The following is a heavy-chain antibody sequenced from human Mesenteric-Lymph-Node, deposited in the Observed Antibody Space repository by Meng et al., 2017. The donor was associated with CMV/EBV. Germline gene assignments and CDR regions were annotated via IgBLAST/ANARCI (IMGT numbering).Heavy chain of an antibody. CDR3: ARQYVVGGAFDP. Sequence: GESLKISCQGSGYSFSDYWIGWVRQMPGKGLEWMGIIFPGDSDTKYSPSFQGQVTISADKSITTAYLQWSSLKASDTAMYYCARQYVVGGAFDPWGQGTLVTVSS. V-gene: IGHV5-51*01. CDR2: IFPGDSDT. D-gene: IGHD2-2*01. CDR1: GYSFSDYW. J-gene: IGHJ5*02.